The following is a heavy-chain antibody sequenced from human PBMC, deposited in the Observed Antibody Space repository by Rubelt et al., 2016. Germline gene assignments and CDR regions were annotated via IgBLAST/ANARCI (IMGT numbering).Heavy chain of an antibody. J-gene: IGHJ6*02. V-gene: IGHV1-3*01. CDR2: INAGNGNT. D-gene: IGHD3-10*01. CDR1: GSTFTSYA. CDR3: ARGTMVRGAPDV. Sequence: VQLVQSGAEVKKPGASVKASCKASGSTFTSYAMHWVRQAPGQRLKWMGWINAGNGNTKYHQKFQGRVTITRDKSAGTAYRELRSLRSDDTAVYYCARGTMVRGAPDVWGQGTTVTVSS.